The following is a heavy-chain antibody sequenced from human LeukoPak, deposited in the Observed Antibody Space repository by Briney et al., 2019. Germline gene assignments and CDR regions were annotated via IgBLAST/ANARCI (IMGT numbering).Heavy chain of an antibody. CDR1: GFTVSSNY. CDR2: IYSGGNT. Sequence: QTGGSLRLSCAASGFTVSSNYISWVRQAPGKGLEWVSVIYSGGNTYYADSVKGRFTISSDNSKNTLYLQMNSLRAEDTAVYYCAKTIVGVTNWFGPWGQGTLVTVSS. D-gene: IGHD1-26*01. V-gene: IGHV3-53*01. J-gene: IGHJ5*02. CDR3: AKTIVGVTNWFGP.